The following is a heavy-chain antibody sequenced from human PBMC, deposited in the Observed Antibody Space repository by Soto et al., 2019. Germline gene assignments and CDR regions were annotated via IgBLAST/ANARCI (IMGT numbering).Heavy chain of an antibody. Sequence: GESLKISCAASGFTFSSYGMHWVRQAPGKGLEWVAVIWYDGSNKYYADSVKGRFTISRDNSKNTLYLQMNSLRAEDTAVYYCARSVGRVRGVRPYYYYMDVWGKGTTVTVSS. V-gene: IGHV3-33*01. CDR1: GFTFSSYG. J-gene: IGHJ6*03. CDR2: IWYDGSNK. CDR3: ARSVGRVRGVRPYYYYMDV. D-gene: IGHD3-10*01.